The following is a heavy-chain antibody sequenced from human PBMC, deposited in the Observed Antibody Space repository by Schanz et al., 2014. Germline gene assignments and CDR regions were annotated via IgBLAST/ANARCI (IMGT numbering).Heavy chain of an antibody. D-gene: IGHD1-26*01. V-gene: IGHV3-7*01. J-gene: IGHJ4*02. Sequence: VQLLESGGGLFKPGGSLRLSCAGSGFTFADYYMTWIRQAPGKGLEWVANINQDGSDKSYVDSVKGRFTISRDNAKNSLYLQMNSLRAEDTAVYYCAEDRELLPFKYWGQGTLVTVSS. CDR2: INQDGSDK. CDR3: AEDRELLPFKY. CDR1: GFTFADYY.